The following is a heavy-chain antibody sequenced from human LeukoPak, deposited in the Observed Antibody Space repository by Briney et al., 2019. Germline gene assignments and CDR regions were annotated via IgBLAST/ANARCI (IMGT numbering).Heavy chain of an antibody. Sequence: GGSLRLSCAASGFTFSSYAMSWVRQAPGKGPEWVSAISGSGGNTYYADSVKGRFTISRDNSKDTLYLQMNSLRAEDTAVYYCAKDGDYEILTGSFDSWGLGTLVTVSS. CDR3: AKDGDYEILTGSFDS. J-gene: IGHJ4*02. CDR1: GFTFSSYA. CDR2: ISGSGGNT. D-gene: IGHD3-9*01. V-gene: IGHV3-23*01.